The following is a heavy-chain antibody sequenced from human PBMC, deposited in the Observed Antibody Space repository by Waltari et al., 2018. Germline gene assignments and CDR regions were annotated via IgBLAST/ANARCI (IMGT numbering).Heavy chain of an antibody. CDR1: GFTFSSYA. CDR2: ISGRGGST. D-gene: IGHD6-6*01. CDR3: AKDLWYSSSSGGY. Sequence: EVQLLESGGGLVQPGGSLRLSCAASGFTFSSYAMSWVRQAPGKGLEWVSAISGRGGSTYYADSVKGRFTISRDNSKNTLYLQMNSLRAEDTAVYYCAKDLWYSSSSGGYWGQGTLVTVSS. J-gene: IGHJ4*02. V-gene: IGHV3-23*01.